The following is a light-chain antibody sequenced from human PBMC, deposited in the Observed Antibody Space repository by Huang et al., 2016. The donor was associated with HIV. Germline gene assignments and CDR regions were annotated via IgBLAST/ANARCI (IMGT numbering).Light chain of an antibody. J-gene: IGKJ2*01. V-gene: IGKV3-20*01. CDR1: QAVSSDY. Sequence: EVVLTQSPGTLSLSPGEGATLSCRASQAVSSDYFAWYQQKPGQAPRLLIYGASSRAAGIPDRFSSSRSGTDFTLTISRVEPEDFAVYYCQQYGNSASYTFGQGTKLEIK. CDR2: GAS. CDR3: QQYGNSASYT.